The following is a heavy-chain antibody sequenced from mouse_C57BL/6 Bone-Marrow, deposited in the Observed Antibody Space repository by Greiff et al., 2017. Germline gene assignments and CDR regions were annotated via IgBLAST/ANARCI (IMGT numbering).Heavy chain of an antibody. V-gene: IGHV1-81*01. Sequence: VKLMESGAELARPGASVKLSCKASGYTFTSYGISWVKQRTGQGLEWIGEIYPRSGNTYYNEKFKGKATLTADKSSSTAYMELRSLTSEDSAVYFCAREATTVVARYAMDYWGQGTSVTVSS. CDR1: GYTFTSYG. CDR3: AREATTVVARYAMDY. CDR2: IYPRSGNT. D-gene: IGHD1-1*01. J-gene: IGHJ4*01.